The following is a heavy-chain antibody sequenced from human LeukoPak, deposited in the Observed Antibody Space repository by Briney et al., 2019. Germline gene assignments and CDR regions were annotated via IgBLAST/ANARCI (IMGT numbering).Heavy chain of an antibody. Sequence: GGSLTLSCAASGFTFSSYWMRWVRQAPGKGLEWVANIKQDGSEEYYVDSVKGRFTISRDNAKNSLYLQMNSLTAEDTAVYYCARLLSNYYYYYMDVWGKGTTVTVSS. V-gene: IGHV3-7*01. J-gene: IGHJ6*03. CDR2: IKQDGSEE. CDR1: GFTFSSYW. CDR3: ARLLSNYYYYYMDV. D-gene: IGHD2/OR15-2a*01.